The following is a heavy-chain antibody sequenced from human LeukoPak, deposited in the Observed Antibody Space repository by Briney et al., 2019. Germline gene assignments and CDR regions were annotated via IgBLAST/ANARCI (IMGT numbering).Heavy chain of an antibody. V-gene: IGHV3-52*01. Sequence: PGGSLRLSCAASGFTFSSSWMHWVCQAPEKGVEWVADIKCDGSEKYYVDSVKGRLTISRDNAKYSLYLQVNSLRAEDMTVYYCVRAIMTTAINWFDPWGQGTLVTVSS. J-gene: IGHJ5*02. CDR1: GFTFSSSW. CDR3: VRAIMTTAINWFDP. CDR2: IKCDGSEK. D-gene: IGHD4-17*01.